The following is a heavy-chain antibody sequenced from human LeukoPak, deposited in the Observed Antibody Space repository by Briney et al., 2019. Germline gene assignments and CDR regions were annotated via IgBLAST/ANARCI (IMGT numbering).Heavy chain of an antibody. CDR2: ISSSGSTI. J-gene: IGHJ4*02. CDR1: GFTFSDYY. Sequence: GGSLRLSCAASGFTFSDYYMSWIRQAPGKGLEWVSYISSSGSTIYYADSVKGRFTISRDNAKNSLYLQMNSLRAEDTAVYYCARDPGSSSRLLRPRGYFDYWGQGTLVTVSS. D-gene: IGHD6-13*01. CDR3: ARDPGSSSRLLRPRGYFDY. V-gene: IGHV3-11*01.